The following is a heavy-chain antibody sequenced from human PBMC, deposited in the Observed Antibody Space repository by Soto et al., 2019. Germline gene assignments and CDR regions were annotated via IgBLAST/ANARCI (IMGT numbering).Heavy chain of an antibody. CDR1: VFTFSSYS. J-gene: IGHJ4*02. Sequence: PGGSLRLSCSASVFTFSSYSMHWVRQAPGKGLEYVSAISINGGSTYYADSVKGRFTISRDNSKNTLYLQMSSLRAEDTAVYYCVKAEYYDDSSGYRGLETFAYWGQGTLVTLSS. CDR3: VKAEYYDDSSGYRGLETFAY. CDR2: ISINGGST. V-gene: IGHV3-64D*06. D-gene: IGHD3-22*01.